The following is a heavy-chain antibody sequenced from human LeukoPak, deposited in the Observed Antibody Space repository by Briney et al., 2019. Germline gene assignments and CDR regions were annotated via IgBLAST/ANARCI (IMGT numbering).Heavy chain of an antibody. V-gene: IGHV3-33*01. CDR2: IWYDGSNK. CDR1: GFTFSSCG. J-gene: IGHJ3*02. Sequence: GGSLRLSCAASGFTFSSCGMHWVRQAPGKGLEWVAVIWYDGSNKYYADSVKGRFTISRDNSKNTLYLQMNSLRAEDTAVYFCARVFGLYDAFDIWGQGTMVTVSS. CDR3: ARVFGLYDAFDI. D-gene: IGHD3-10*02.